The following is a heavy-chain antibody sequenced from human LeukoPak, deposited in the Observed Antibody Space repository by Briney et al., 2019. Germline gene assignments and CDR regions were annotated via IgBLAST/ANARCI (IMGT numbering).Heavy chain of an antibody. CDR3: AREGGLRYFDWLFDYFDY. D-gene: IGHD3-9*01. Sequence: GSLRLSCAASGFPFSSYWMSWVRQARGRGLEWIGEINHSGTTNYNPSLKSRVTISVDTSKNQFSLKLSSVTAADTAVYYCAREGGLRYFDWLFDYFDYWGQGTLVTVSS. CDR1: GFPFSSYW. J-gene: IGHJ4*02. CDR2: INHSGTT. V-gene: IGHV4-34*01.